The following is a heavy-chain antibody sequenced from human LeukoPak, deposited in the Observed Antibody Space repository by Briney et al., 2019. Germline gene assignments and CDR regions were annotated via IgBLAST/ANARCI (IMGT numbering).Heavy chain of an antibody. D-gene: IGHD3-22*01. CDR3: ARGSCFYVSSGYYYGLDY. CDR1: GATFSSYA. Sequence: SVKVSSKTAGATFSSYAISWVRQAPGQGLEWMGGIIPIFGTANYAQKFQGRVTITAKESTSTAYMELSSLSSENSAVYYCARGSCFYVSSGYYYGLDYWGQGALVTVSS. CDR2: IIPIFGTA. J-gene: IGHJ4*02. V-gene: IGHV1-69*01.